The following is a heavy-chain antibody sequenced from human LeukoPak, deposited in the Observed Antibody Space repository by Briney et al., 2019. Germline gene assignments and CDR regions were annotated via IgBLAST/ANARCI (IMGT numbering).Heavy chain of an antibody. CDR3: ARTNYGDYRNWFDP. Sequence: SGPALVTPTQTLTLTCTFSGFSLSTSGMRVSCIRQPPGKALEWLTRIDWDDDKFYSTSLKTRLTISKDNSKNQVVLTMTNMDPVDTATYYCARTNYGDYRNWFDPWGQGTLVTVSS. V-gene: IGHV2-70*04. CDR1: GFSLSTSGMR. CDR2: IDWDDDK. J-gene: IGHJ5*02. D-gene: IGHD4-17*01.